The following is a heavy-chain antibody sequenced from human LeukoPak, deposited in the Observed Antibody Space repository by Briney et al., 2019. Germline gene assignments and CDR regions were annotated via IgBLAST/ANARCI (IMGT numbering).Heavy chain of an antibody. J-gene: IGHJ6*03. V-gene: IGHV3-11*04. D-gene: IGHD3-16*01. Sequence: SLXLXXAASGFTFSDYYXXWIRQAPGKGLEWXSYISSSGSTIYYADSVKGRFTISRDNAKNSLYLQMNSVRAEDTAVYYCARDGGWTIYYYYYMDVWGKGTTVTVSS. CDR3: ARDGGWTIYYYYYMDV. CDR2: ISSSGSTI. CDR1: GFTFSDYY.